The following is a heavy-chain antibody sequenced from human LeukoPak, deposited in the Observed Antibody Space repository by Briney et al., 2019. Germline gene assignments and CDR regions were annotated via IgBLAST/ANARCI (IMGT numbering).Heavy chain of an antibody. D-gene: IGHD1-26*01. V-gene: IGHV3-21*01. CDR1: GFTFSSYT. Sequence: PGGSLRLSSAASGFTFSSYTMNWVRQAPGKGLEWVSFITSGSSYIYYADSVKGRFTISRDNAKSSLYLQMNSLRAEDTAVYYCARGMGSGTYYFNYWGQGTLVTVSS. CDR3: ARGMGSGTYYFNY. CDR2: ITSGSSYI. J-gene: IGHJ4*02.